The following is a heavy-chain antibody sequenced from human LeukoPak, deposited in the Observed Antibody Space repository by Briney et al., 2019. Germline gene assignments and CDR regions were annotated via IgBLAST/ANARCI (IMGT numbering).Heavy chain of an antibody. CDR2: ISYDGSNK. J-gene: IGHJ3*02. CDR1: GFTFSSYA. CDR3: AKSLSMGLRQAFDI. D-gene: IGHD4/OR15-4a*01. V-gene: IGHV3-30-3*02. Sequence: GGSLRLSCAASGFTFSSYAMHWVRQAPGKGLEWVAVISYDGSNKYYADSVKGRFTISRDNSKNTLYLQMNSLRAEDTAVYYCAKSLSMGLRQAFDIWGQGTMVTVSS.